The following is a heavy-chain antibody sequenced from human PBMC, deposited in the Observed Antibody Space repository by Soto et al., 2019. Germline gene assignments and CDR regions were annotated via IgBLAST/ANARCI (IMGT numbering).Heavy chain of an antibody. D-gene: IGHD3-10*01. CDR3: AKDYYGSGNYGFDV. V-gene: IGHV3-9*01. CDR2: IAWNSDII. J-gene: IGHJ6*02. Sequence: GGSLRLSCAASGFRFEDYAMHWVRQAPGKGLEWVSGIAWNSDIIGYADSVKGRFTISRDNGKNSLYLQMNSLRPEDTAMYYSAKDYYGSGNYGFDVWGQGTTVTVSS. CDR1: GFRFEDYA.